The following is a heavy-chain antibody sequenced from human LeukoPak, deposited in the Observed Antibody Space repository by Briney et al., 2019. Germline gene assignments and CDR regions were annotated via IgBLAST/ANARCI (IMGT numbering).Heavy chain of an antibody. V-gene: IGHV3-23*01. CDR1: GFTFSSYA. J-gene: IGHJ3*02. D-gene: IGHD2-15*01. CDR2: ISGSGGST. CDR3: AKDEGVVVVAASGAGFFDI. Sequence: PGGSLRLSCAASGFTFSSYAMSWVRQAPGKGLEWVSAISGSGGSTNYADSVKGRFTISRDNSKNTLYLQMNSLRAEDTAVYYCAKDEGVVVVAASGAGFFDIWGQGTMVTVSS.